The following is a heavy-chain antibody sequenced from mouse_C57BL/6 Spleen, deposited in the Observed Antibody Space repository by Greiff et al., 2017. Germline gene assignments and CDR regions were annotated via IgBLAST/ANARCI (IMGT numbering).Heavy chain of an antibody. CDR2: ISSGSSTI. V-gene: IGHV5-17*01. Sequence: EVKLMESGGGLVKPGGSLKLSCAASGFTFSDYGMHWVRQAPEKGLEWVAYISSGSSTIYYADTVKGRFTISRDNAKNTLFLQMTSLRSEDTAMYYCAKEYGSSYDWYFDVWGTGTTVTVSS. CDR1: GFTFSDYG. D-gene: IGHD1-1*01. CDR3: AKEYGSSYDWYFDV. J-gene: IGHJ1*03.